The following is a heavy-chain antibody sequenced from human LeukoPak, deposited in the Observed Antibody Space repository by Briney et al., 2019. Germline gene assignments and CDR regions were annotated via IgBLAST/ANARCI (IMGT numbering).Heavy chain of an antibody. Sequence: PGGSLRLSCAASGFSFSNYYMSWIRQTPGKGLEWLSYISGSGDDIHHADSVKGRFTISRDNARNSLYLQMNSLGAEDTAMYYCVRDIRAVGITLYFDYWGQGILVTVTS. CDR3: VRDIRAVGITLYFDY. D-gene: IGHD3-22*01. CDR2: ISGSGDDI. V-gene: IGHV3-11*01. CDR1: GFSFSNYY. J-gene: IGHJ4*02.